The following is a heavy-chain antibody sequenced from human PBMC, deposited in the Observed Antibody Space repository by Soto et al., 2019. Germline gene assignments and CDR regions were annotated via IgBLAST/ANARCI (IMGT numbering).Heavy chain of an antibody. V-gene: IGHV3-21*01. CDR3: TRDQGGSYDSWFHP. D-gene: IGHD1-26*01. CDR1: TFSLYS. CDR2: ISSGAAYI. Sequence: EVQVVESGGGLVKPGGSLTLSCTFTFSLYSMNWVRQAPGKGLEWVASISSGAAYIKYADSVQGRFTISRDNAKSSVFLQMSSLRVEDTAVYFCTRDQGGSYDSWFHPWGQGTQVTVSA. J-gene: IGHJ5*02.